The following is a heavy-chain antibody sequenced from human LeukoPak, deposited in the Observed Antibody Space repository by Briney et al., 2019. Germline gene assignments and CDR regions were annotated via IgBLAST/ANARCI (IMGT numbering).Heavy chain of an antibody. V-gene: IGHV3-23*01. Sequence: LPGASLRLSCAASGFTFTSYAMGWVRQAPGKGPEWVSAFSRGTTYYADSVKGRFTISRDHSKNTLYLQMNSLRGEDTAVYYCVTRPSEWLGLWDYWGQGTLVTVSS. D-gene: IGHD3-3*01. J-gene: IGHJ4*02. CDR3: VTRPSEWLGLWDY. CDR2: FSRGTT. CDR1: GFTFTSYA.